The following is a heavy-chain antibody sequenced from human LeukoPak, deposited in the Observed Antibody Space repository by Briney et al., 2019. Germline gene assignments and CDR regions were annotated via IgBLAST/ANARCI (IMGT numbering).Heavy chain of an antibody. J-gene: IGHJ6*03. D-gene: IGHD3-9*01. V-gene: IGHV4-59*01. CDR2: IYYSGST. CDR1: GCSISSYY. Sequence: PSETLSLTCTVSGCSISSYYWSWIRQPPGKGLEWIGYIYYSGSTNYNPSLKSRVTISVDTSKNQFSLKLSSVTAADTAVYYCARGKGKLRYFDWLLYDYYYYYYYMDVWRKGTTVTISS. CDR3: ARGKGKLRYFDWLLYDYYYYYYYMDV.